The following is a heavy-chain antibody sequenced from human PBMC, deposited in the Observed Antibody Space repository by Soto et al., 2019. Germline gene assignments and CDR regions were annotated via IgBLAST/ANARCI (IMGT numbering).Heavy chain of an antibody. J-gene: IGHJ4*02. CDR1: GDSVSSNDAV. Sequence: QVQLQQSGPGLVKPSQTLSLTCAISGDSVSSNDAVWNWIRQSPSRGLEWLGRTYYRSIWQTEYSVSVKGPMTISPDGSKNPFSLQLNSVTPEDTAMSYCARLVGNSWLDDWGQGTLVNVSA. V-gene: IGHV6-1*01. CDR3: ARLVGNSWLDD. CDR2: TYYRSIWQT. D-gene: IGHD6-13*01.